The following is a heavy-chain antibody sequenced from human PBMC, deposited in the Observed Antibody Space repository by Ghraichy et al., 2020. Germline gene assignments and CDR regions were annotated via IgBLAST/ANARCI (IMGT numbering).Heavy chain of an antibody. V-gene: IGHV4-59*01. J-gene: IGHJ6*03. CDR1: GGSFSNYY. CDR3: ARGTSVTLYYYYYMDV. D-gene: IGHD4-17*01. CDR2: IYNSGST. Sequence: SETLSLTCTVSGGSFSNYYWSWIRQPPGKGLEWIGYIYNSGSTNYNPSLRSRVTISAHTSRNQFPLKLTSVTAADTAVYYCARGTSVTLYYYYYMDVWGKGTTVTVSS.